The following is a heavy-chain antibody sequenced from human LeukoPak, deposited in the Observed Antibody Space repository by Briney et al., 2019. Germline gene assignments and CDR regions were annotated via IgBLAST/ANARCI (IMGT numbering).Heavy chain of an antibody. V-gene: IGHV6-1*01. CDR2: TYYRSKWYS. D-gene: IGHD6-13*01. J-gene: IGHJ5*02. CDR1: GDSVSSNNAA. CDR3: ARDIPAENWFDP. Sequence: SQTLSLTCAISGDSVSSNNAAWNWIRQSPSRGLEWLGRTYYRSKWYSDYAVSVKSRIAINPDTSKNQFSLRLNSVTPEDTAVYFCARDIPAENWFDPWGQGTLVTVSP.